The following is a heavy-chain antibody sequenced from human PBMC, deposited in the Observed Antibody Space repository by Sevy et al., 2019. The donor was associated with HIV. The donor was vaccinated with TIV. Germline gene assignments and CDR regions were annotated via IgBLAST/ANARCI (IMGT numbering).Heavy chain of an antibody. Sequence: ASVKVSCKASGYTFTGYYMHWVRQAPGQGLEWMGRINPSSGGTNYAQKFQGRVTMTRDTSISTAYMELSRLRSDDTAVYYCAREWELRRGAFDYWGQGTLVTVSS. CDR2: INPSSGGT. CDR1: GYTFTGYY. D-gene: IGHD1-26*01. V-gene: IGHV1-2*06. J-gene: IGHJ4*02. CDR3: AREWELRRGAFDY.